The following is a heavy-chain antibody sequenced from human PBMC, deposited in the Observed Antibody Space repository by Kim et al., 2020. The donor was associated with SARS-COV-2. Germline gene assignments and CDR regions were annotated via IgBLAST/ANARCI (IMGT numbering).Heavy chain of an antibody. D-gene: IGHD3-3*01. Sequence: GGSLRLSCAASGSTFDDYAMHWVRQAPGKGLEWVSLISWDGGSTYYADSVKGRFTISRDNSKNSLYLQMNSLRAEDTALYYCAKDIKSFGDRYYYYGMDVWSQGTTVTVSS. CDR1: GSTFDDYA. CDR2: ISWDGGST. V-gene: IGHV3-43D*03. CDR3: AKDIKSFGDRYYYYGMDV. J-gene: IGHJ6*02.